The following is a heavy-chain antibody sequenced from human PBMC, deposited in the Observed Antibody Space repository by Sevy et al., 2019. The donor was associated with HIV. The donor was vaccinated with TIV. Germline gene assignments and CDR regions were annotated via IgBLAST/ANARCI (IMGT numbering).Heavy chain of an antibody. CDR3: TFSSGYYWYGRDV. CDR1: GFTFSDAA. D-gene: IGHD6-6*01. CDR2: IRSKANTYTT. Sequence: GGSLRLSCAASGFTFSDAAMHWVRQASGKGLEWIGGIRSKANTYTTAYAASVKGRFIIARVDSKNTSYMQMNRLRPEDIAKYYCTFSSGYYWYGRDVWGQGTTVTVSS. J-gene: IGHJ6*02. V-gene: IGHV3-73*01.